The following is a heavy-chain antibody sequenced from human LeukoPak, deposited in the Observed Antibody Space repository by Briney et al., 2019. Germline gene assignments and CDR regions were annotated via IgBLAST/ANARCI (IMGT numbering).Heavy chain of an antibody. D-gene: IGHD3-10*01. Sequence: SETLSLTCSVSNGSISRYYWNWIRQPPGKGLEWIGYVYNRGTTSYNPSLESRVTISVDTSRSQFSLNLRFVTAADSAVYYCARSPGFVDTTSGEWFDPWGQGALVTVSS. V-gene: IGHV4-59*01. CDR3: ARSPGFVDTTSGEWFDP. J-gene: IGHJ5*02. CDR1: NGSISRYY. CDR2: VYNRGTT.